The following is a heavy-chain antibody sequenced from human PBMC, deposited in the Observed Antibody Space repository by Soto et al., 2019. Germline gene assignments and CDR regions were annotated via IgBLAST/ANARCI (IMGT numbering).Heavy chain of an antibody. V-gene: IGHV4-39*01. Sequence: SETLSLTCTVSCGSISSSSYYWGWIRQPPGKGLEWIGSIYYSGSTYYNPSLKSRVTISVDTSKNQFSLKLSSVTAADTAVYYCARTHSPGYCISTSCQERTDAFDIWGQGTMVTVSS. CDR2: IYYSGST. J-gene: IGHJ3*02. CDR1: CGSISSSSYY. CDR3: ARTHSPGYCISTSCQERTDAFDI. D-gene: IGHD2-2*01.